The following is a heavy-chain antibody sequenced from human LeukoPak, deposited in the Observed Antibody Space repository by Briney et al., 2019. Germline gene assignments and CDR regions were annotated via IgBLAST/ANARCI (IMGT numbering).Heavy chain of an antibody. CDR3: ATSYPRGGSYWFDP. V-gene: IGHV1-24*01. J-gene: IGHJ5*02. CDR1: GYTLTELS. D-gene: IGHD1-26*01. CDR2: FDPEDGET. Sequence: ASVKVSCKVSGYTLTELSMHWVRQAPGKGLEWMGGFDPEDGETIYAQKFQGRVTMTEDTSTDTAYMELSSLRSEDTAVYYCATSYPRGGSYWFDPWGQGTLVTVSS.